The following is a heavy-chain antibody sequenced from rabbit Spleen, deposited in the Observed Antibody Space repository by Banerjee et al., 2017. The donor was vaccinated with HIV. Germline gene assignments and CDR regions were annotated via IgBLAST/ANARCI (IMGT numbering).Heavy chain of an antibody. CDR2: IDVGSSGFT. J-gene: IGHJ6*01. CDR1: GVSFSFSSY. CDR3: ARDTSSSFSSYGMDL. Sequence: QSLEESGGDLVKPGASLTLTCTASGVSFSFSSYMCWVRQAPGKGLEWTACIDVGSSGFTYFATWAKGRFTISKTASTTVTLQMTRLTAADTATYFCARDTSSSFSSYGMDLWGQGTLVTVS. D-gene: IGHD1-1*01. V-gene: IGHV1S40*01.